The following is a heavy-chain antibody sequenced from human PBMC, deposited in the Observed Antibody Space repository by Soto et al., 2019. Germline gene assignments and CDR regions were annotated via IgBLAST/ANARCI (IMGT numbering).Heavy chain of an antibody. CDR2: IYYSGST. CDR3: ARHTKDYGDYRHNWFDP. V-gene: IGHV4-59*08. Sequence: PSETLSLTCTVSGGSISSYYWSWIRQPPGKGLEWIGYIYYSGSTNYNPSLKSRVTISVDTSKNQFSLKLSSVTAADTAVYYCARHTKDYGDYRHNWFDPWGQGTLVTVSS. CDR1: GGSISSYY. D-gene: IGHD4-17*01. J-gene: IGHJ5*02.